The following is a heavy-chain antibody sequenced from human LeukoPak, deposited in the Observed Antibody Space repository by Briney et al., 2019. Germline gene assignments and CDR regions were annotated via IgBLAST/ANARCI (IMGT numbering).Heavy chain of an antibody. CDR1: GASVTSYW. CDR3: ARHLDYWSGYPWFDP. D-gene: IGHD3-3*01. V-gene: IGHV4-59*08. Sequence: PSETLSLTCTVSGASVTSYWWSWIRQPPGKGLEWIGYFYHSGSTNYNPSLKSRVTISVDTSKNQFSLKLSSVTAADTAVYYCARHLDYWSGYPWFDPWGQGTLVTVSS. CDR2: FYHSGST. J-gene: IGHJ5*02.